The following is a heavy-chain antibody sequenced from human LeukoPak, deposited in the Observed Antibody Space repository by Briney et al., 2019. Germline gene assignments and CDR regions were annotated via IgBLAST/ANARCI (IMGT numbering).Heavy chain of an antibody. D-gene: IGHD5-12*01. V-gene: IGHV3-7*01. CDR2: IKQDGSEK. Sequence: GGSLRLSCAASGFTFSSYWMSWVRQAPGKGLEWVANIKQDGSEKYYVDSVKGRFTIFRDNAKNSLYLQMNSLRAEDTAVYYCARERGSGALDYWGQGTLVTVSS. J-gene: IGHJ4*02. CDR1: GFTFSSYW. CDR3: ARERGSGALDY.